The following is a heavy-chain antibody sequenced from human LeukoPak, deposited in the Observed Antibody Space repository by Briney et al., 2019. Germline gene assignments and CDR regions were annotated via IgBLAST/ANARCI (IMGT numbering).Heavy chain of an antibody. D-gene: IGHD2-15*01. CDR2: ISHSGST. Sequence: SETLSLTCAVSGGSVTSSNWWNWIRQPPGKGLEWIGEISHSGSTNYNPSLRSRVTISVDKSNNQFSLRLTSVTAADTAVYYCAREGGCSGGSCSAFDFWGQGTLVTVSS. V-gene: IGHV4-4*02. J-gene: IGHJ4*02. CDR3: AREGGCSGGSCSAFDF. CDR1: GGSVTSSNW.